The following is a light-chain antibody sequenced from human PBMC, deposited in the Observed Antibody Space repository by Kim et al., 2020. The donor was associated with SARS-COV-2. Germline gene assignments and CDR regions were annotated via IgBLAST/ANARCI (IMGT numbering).Light chain of an antibody. Sequence: SSELTQDPAVSVALGQTVRITCQGDSLRSYYASWYQQKPGQAPVFVIYGKNNRPSGFPDRFSGSSSGNTDSLTITGAQAEDEADYYCNSRDSSGNHLVFGGGTQLTDL. CDR2: GKN. CDR1: SLRSYY. V-gene: IGLV3-19*01. CDR3: NSRDSSGNHLV. J-gene: IGLJ2*01.